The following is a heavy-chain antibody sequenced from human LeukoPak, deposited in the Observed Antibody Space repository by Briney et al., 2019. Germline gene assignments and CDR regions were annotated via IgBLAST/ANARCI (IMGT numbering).Heavy chain of an antibody. CDR2: IYHSGST. D-gene: IGHD5-12*01. CDR1: GYSIGSAYY. J-gene: IGHJ4*02. Sequence: SETLSLTCTVSGYSIGSAYYWGWIRPPPGKGLEWIGHIYHSGSTSYNPSLKSRVTISLDTSKNQFSLKLSSLTAADTAVYYCARIFMATALDYWGQGTLVTASS. V-gene: IGHV4-38-2*02. CDR3: ARIFMATALDY.